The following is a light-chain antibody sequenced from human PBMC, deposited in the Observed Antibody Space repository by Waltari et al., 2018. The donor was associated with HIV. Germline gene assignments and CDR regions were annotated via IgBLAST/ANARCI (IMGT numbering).Light chain of an antibody. CDR2: GTS. CDR3: LQGYSTPLT. V-gene: IGKV1-39*01. Sequence: DIQMTQSPSSLSASVGDRVTITCRASQNIDNFLTWYQQKPGKAPTLLISGTSAFQSGVPSRFTASGSGTDSTLTINSLQPEDFATYFCLQGYSTPLTFGPGTKVDIK. J-gene: IGKJ3*01. CDR1: QNIDNF.